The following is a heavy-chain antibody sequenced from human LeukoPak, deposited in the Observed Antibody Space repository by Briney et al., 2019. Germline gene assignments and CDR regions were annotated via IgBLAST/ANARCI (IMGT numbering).Heavy chain of an antibody. CDR1: GFTFSSYW. J-gene: IGHJ4*02. CDR3: ARVRSVIVGVTFFDY. V-gene: IGHV3-7*01. CDR2: IKQDGGEK. D-gene: IGHD1-26*01. Sequence: GGSLRLSCAASGFTFSSYWMSWVRQAPGKGLEWVANIKQDGGEKYYVDSVKGRFTISRDNAKNSLYLQMNSLRAEDTAVYYCARVRSVIVGVTFFDYWGQGTLVTVSS.